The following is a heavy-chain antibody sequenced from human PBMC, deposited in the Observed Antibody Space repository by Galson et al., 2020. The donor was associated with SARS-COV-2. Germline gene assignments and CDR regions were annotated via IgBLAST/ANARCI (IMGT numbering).Heavy chain of an antibody. J-gene: IGHJ4*02. CDR3: ASEPYYDSSGYFH. CDR2: ISDDGSNK. D-gene: IGHD3-22*01. CDR1: GFTFSSYA. V-gene: IGHV3-30*04. Sequence: GGSLRLSCAASGFTFSSYAMHWVRQAPGKGLEWVAVISDDGSNKYYADSVKGRFTISRDNFKNTLYLQMNSLRAEDTAVYYCASEPYYDSSGYFHWGQGTLVTVSS.